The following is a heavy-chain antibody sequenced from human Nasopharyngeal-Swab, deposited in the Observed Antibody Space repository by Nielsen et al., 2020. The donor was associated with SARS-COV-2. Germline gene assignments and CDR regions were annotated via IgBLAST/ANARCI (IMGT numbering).Heavy chain of an antibody. Sequence: GGSLRLSCAASGFNFDDYAMHWVRQAPGKGLEWVSLITADGGSTYYADSVKGRFTISRDNSNNSVSLQMNNLRTEDTAFYYCAKSIGELLSPFDSWGQGTLVTVSS. D-gene: IGHD1-26*01. CDR1: GFNFDDYA. CDR3: AKSIGELLSPFDS. J-gene: IGHJ4*02. V-gene: IGHV3-43*02. CDR2: ITADGGST.